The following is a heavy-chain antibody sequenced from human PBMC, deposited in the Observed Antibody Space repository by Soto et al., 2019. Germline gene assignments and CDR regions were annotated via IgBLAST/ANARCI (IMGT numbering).Heavy chain of an antibody. Sequence: LSLTCAASGFTFSSYEMNWVRQAPGKGLEWVSYISSSGSTIYYADSVKGRFTISRDNAKNSLYLQMNSLRAEDTAVYYCARKRSSGWFDYWGQGTLVTVSS. V-gene: IGHV3-48*03. CDR2: ISSSGSTI. J-gene: IGHJ4*02. CDR1: GFTFSSYE. CDR3: ARKRSSGWFDY. D-gene: IGHD6-19*01.